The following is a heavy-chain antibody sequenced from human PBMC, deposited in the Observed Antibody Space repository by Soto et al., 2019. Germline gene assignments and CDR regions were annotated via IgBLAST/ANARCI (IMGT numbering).Heavy chain of an antibody. CDR1: GGTFSSYT. CDR2: IIPILGIA. CDR3: ARAPSITGTLNWFDP. V-gene: IGHV1-69*02. J-gene: IGHJ5*02. Sequence: QVQLVQSGAEVKKPGSSVKVSCKASGGTFSSYTISWVRQAPGQGLEWMGRIIPILGIANYAQKFQGRVTITADKYTSTAYMELSSLRSEDTAVYYCARAPSITGTLNWFDPWGQGTLVTVSS. D-gene: IGHD1-20*01.